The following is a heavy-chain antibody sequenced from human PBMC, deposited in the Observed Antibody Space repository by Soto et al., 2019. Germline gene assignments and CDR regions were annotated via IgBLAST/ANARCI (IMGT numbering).Heavy chain of an antibody. J-gene: IGHJ4*02. CDR1: GFTFSSYN. Sequence: LRLSCAASGFTFSSYNMNWVRQAPGKGLEWVSSISSSSIYIYYADSVKGRFTVSRDNAKNSLYLQMNSLRAEDTAVYYCARSTFSSSSPIDSWGQGTLVTVSS. D-gene: IGHD6-6*01. V-gene: IGHV3-21*01. CDR3: ARSTFSSSSPIDS. CDR2: ISSSSIYI.